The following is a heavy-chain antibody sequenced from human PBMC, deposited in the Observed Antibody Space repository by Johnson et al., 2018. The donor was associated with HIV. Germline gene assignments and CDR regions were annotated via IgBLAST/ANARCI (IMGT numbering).Heavy chain of an antibody. D-gene: IGHD3-16*01. J-gene: IGHJ3*02. CDR3: ARERLLTWGRSDAFDI. CDR2: INWIGGST. CDR1: GFTFDDYG. V-gene: IGHV3-20*04. Sequence: VQLVESGGGVVRPGGSLRLSCAASGFTFDDYGMSWVRQAPGKGLEWVSGINWIGGSTGYADSVKGRFTISRDNSKNSLYLQMSSLSAEDTALYYCARERLLTWGRSDAFDIWGQGTMVTVSS.